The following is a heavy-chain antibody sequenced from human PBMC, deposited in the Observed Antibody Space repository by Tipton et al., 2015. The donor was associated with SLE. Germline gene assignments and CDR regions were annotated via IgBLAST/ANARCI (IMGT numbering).Heavy chain of an antibody. J-gene: IGHJ1*01. V-gene: IGHV4-4*02. CDR1: GDSINSKTNW. Sequence: TLSLTCTVSGDSINSKTNWWTWIRQPPGKGLEWIGEINHSGNTNYNPSLKSRVTISADKAKNQFALNLSSVTAADTAVYYCVRQSSGYSASEYFQHWGQGTLVTVSS. CDR3: VRQSSGYSASEYFQH. D-gene: IGHD3-22*01. CDR2: INHSGNT.